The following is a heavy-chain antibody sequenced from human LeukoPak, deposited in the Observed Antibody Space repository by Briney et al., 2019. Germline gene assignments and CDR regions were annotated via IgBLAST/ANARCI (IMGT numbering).Heavy chain of an antibody. CDR2: IYSGGIT. Sequence: GGSLRLSCAASGFTVSNSFMIWVRQSPGKWLEWVSVIYSGGITYYADSVKGRFTISRDNSKNTLYLQMNSLRAEDTAVYYCARCLGSESYCYYMAACGKGTTVTVSS. CDR1: GFTVSNSF. D-gene: IGHD3-10*01. J-gene: IGHJ6*03. CDR3: ARCLGSESYCYYMAA. V-gene: IGHV3-53*01.